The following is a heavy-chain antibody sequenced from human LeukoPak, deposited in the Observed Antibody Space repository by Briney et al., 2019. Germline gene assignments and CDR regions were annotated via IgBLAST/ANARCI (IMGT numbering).Heavy chain of an antibody. CDR2: IYSGGNT. J-gene: IGHJ4*02. Sequence: TGGSLRLSCAVSGFTVSSNYMTWVRQAPGKGLEWVSVIYSGGNTYYADSVKGRFTISRDNSENTVYLQMNSLRAEDTAMYYCARGWSGYDYWGQGTLVTVSS. CDR3: ARGWSGYDY. V-gene: IGHV3-53*01. CDR1: GFTVSSNY. D-gene: IGHD6-13*01.